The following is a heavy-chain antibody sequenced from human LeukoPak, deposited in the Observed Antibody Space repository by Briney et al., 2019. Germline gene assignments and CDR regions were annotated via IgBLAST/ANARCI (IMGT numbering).Heavy chain of an antibody. D-gene: IGHD1-14*01. CDR3: GRGGSGSRYFDY. V-gene: IGHV3-11*06. J-gene: IGHJ4*02. CDR2: ISFSSGDT. Sequence: PGGSLRLSCAASGFAFGHYYMSWFRQAPGKGPESVSYISFSSGDTNYGDSVRGRFTISRDNAKNTLYLQMNSLRGEDTAVYYCGRGGSGSRYFDYWGQGTLVTVSS. CDR1: GFAFGHYY.